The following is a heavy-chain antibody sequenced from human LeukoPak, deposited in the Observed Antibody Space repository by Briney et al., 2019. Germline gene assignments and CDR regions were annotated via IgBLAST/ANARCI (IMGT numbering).Heavy chain of an antibody. J-gene: IGHJ4*02. CDR1: GFTFSNYA. CDR3: VMWGDYDVLTGYYVPDY. CDR2: ITGSGTNR. Sequence: QPGASLRLSCVASGFTFSNYAMSWVRQAPGKGLEWVSAITGSGTNRYYADSLKGRFTTSRDNSKNTVFLQMNSLRHEDTAIYYCVMWGDYDVLTGYYVPDYWGQGTLVTVAS. V-gene: IGHV3-23*01. D-gene: IGHD3-9*01.